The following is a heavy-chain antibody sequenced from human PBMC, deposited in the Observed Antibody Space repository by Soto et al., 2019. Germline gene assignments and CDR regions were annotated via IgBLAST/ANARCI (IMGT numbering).Heavy chain of an antibody. D-gene: IGHD3-10*01. CDR2: INWNGGST. CDR1: GFTFDDYG. J-gene: IGHJ5*02. V-gene: IGHV3-20*04. Sequence: GGSLRLSCAASGFTFDDYGMSWVRQAPGKGLEWVSGINWNGGSTGYADSVKGRFTISRDNAKNSLYLQMNSLRAEDTALYYCARNLVLLWFGESYNWFDPWGQGTLVTVSS. CDR3: ARNLVLLWFGESYNWFDP.